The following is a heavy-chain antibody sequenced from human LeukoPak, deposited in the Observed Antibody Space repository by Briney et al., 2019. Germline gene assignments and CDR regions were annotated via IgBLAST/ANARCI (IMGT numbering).Heavy chain of an antibody. V-gene: IGHV4-34*01. Sequence: SETLSLTCAVYGGSFSGYYWSGIRQPPGKGLEWIGEINHSGSTNYNPSLKSRVTISVDTSKNQFSLKLSSVTAADTAVYYCARADGDYVDWFDPWGQGTLVTVSS. CDR3: ARADGDYVDWFDP. J-gene: IGHJ5*02. CDR1: GGSFSGYY. D-gene: IGHD4-17*01. CDR2: INHSGST.